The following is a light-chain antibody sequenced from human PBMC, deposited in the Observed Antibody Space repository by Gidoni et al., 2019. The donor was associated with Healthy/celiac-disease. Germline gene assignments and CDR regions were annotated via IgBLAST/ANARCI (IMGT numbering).Light chain of an antibody. CDR1: QSVSSSY. CDR2: GAS. CDR3: QQYGSSSFT. Sequence: EIVFTQSPGPLSLSPGERATLSSRASQSVSSSYLAWYQQKPGQAPRLLIYGASSRATGVPDRFSGSGSGTDFTLTISRLEPEDFAVYYCQQYGSSSFTFGPGTKVDIK. J-gene: IGKJ3*01. V-gene: IGKV3-20*01.